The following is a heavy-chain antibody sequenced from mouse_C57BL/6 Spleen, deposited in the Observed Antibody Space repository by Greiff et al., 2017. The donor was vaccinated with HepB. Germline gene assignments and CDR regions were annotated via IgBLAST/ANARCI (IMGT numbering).Heavy chain of an antibody. CDR2: IYPGDGDT. V-gene: IGHV1-82*01. Sequence: LQESGPELVKPGASVKISCKASGYAFSSSWMNWVKQRPGKGLEWIGRIYPGDGDTNYNGKFKGKATLTADKSSSTAYMQLSSLTSEDSAVYFCARYGNYNFDVWGTGTTVTVSS. J-gene: IGHJ1*03. CDR3: ARYGNYNFDV. CDR1: GYAFSSSW. D-gene: IGHD2-1*01.